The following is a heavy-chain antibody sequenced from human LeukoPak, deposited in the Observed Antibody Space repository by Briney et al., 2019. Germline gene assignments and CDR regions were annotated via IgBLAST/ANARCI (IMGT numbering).Heavy chain of an antibody. CDR2: INPNSGGT. D-gene: IGHD3-9*01. Sequence: ASVKVSCKASGYTFTGYYIHWVRQAPGQGLEWIGWINPNSGGTNYAQKFKGRVTMTGDTSINTAYMELNRLTSDDTAVYYCANNRRRLDNWFDPWGQGTLVTVSS. CDR3: ANNRRRLDNWFDP. V-gene: IGHV1-2*02. CDR1: GYTFTGYY. J-gene: IGHJ5*02.